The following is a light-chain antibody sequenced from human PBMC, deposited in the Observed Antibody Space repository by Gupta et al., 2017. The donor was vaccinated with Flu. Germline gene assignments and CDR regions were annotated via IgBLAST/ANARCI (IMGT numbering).Light chain of an antibody. V-gene: IGLV2-14*01. CDR3: SSDTSSNTV. CDR1: SSDVGGYNI. Sequence: QSALTPPASVSGSPGSSITIYYTGTSSDVGGYNIVSWYQQHPGKAPNLMIYGVTNRPSGVSNRFSGSKSGNTASLTISGLQAEDEADYYCSSDTSSNTVFGGGTKLTVL. CDR2: GVT. J-gene: IGLJ2*01.